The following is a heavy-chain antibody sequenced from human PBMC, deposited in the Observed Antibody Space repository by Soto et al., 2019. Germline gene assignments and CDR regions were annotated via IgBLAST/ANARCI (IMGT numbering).Heavy chain of an antibody. CDR1: GDSVSSKSAA. D-gene: IGHD1-26*01. V-gene: IGHV6-1*01. CDR3: TRALSGSYDS. J-gene: IGHJ5*01. Sequence: TLSLTCVISGDSVSSKSAAWNWIRQSPSRGLEWLGRTYYRSKWSNDYAVSMKSRIAINPDTSKNQFSLQLNSVTPEDTAVYYCTRALSGSYDSWGQGTLVTVSS. CDR2: TYYRSKWSN.